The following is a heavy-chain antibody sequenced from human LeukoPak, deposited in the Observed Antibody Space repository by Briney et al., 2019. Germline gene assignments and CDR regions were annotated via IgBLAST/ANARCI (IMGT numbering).Heavy chain of an antibody. Sequence: GGSLRLSCAASGFTFSSYSMNWVRQAPGKGLEWVSYISSSSSTIYYADSVKDRFTISRDNAKNSLYLQMNSLRAEDTAVYYCASYSGSYYEYDDAFDIWGQGTMVTVSS. CDR2: ISSSSSTI. CDR1: GFTFSSYS. J-gene: IGHJ3*02. D-gene: IGHD1-26*01. CDR3: ASYSGSYYEYDDAFDI. V-gene: IGHV3-48*01.